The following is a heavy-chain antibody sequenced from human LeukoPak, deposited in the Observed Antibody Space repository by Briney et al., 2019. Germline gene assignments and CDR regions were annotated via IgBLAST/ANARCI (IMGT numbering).Heavy chain of an antibody. J-gene: IGHJ6*02. CDR1: GFTVSSNY. CDR2: ISGSGGST. Sequence: GGSLRLSCAASGFTVSSNYMSWVRQAPGKWLEWVSGISGSGGSTYYADSVKGRFAISRDKSKNTLYLQMNSLRAEDTALYYCAKDLGRGPGYGMDVWGQGTTVIVSS. D-gene: IGHD3-10*01. CDR3: AKDLGRGPGYGMDV. V-gene: IGHV3-23*01.